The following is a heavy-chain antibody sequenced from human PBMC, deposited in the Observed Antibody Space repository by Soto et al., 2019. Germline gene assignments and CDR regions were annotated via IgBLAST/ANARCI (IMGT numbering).Heavy chain of an antibody. V-gene: IGHV3-30-3*01. D-gene: IGHD5-12*01. CDR2: ISYDGSNK. Sequence: GGSLRLSCAASGFTFSSYAMHWVRQAPGKGLEWVAVISYDGSNKYYADSVKGRFTISRDNSKNTLYLQMNSLRAEDTAVYYCARAGDIVATRLGTFDYWGQGTLVTVSS. J-gene: IGHJ4*02. CDR1: GFTFSSYA. CDR3: ARAGDIVATRLGTFDY.